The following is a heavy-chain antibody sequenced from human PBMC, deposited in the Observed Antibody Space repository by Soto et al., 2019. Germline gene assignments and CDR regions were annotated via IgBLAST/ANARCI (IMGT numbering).Heavy chain of an antibody. CDR1: GYTLTELS. J-gene: IGHJ3*02. CDR3: ATEETTFGVVTATSDAFDI. CDR2: FDPEDGET. Sequence: ASVKVSCKVSGYTLTELSMHWVRQAPGKGLEWMGGFDPEDGETIYAQKFQGRVTMTEDTSTDTAYMELSSLRSEDTAVYYCATEETTFGVVTATSDAFDIWGQGTMVTVSS. V-gene: IGHV1-24*01. D-gene: IGHD3-3*01.